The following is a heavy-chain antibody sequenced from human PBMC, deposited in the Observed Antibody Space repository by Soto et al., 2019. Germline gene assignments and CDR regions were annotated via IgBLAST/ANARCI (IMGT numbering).Heavy chain of an antibody. CDR2: IIPILGIA. CDR1: GGTFSSYT. J-gene: IGHJ1*01. Sequence: VQLVQSGAEVKKPGSSVKVSCKASGGTFSSYTISWVRQAPGQGLEWMGRIIPILGIANYAQKFQGRVTITADKSTSTAYMELSSLRSEDTAVYYCARRYCSGGSCYSPEYFQHWGQGTLVTVSS. V-gene: IGHV1-69*02. D-gene: IGHD2-15*01. CDR3: ARRYCSGGSCYSPEYFQH.